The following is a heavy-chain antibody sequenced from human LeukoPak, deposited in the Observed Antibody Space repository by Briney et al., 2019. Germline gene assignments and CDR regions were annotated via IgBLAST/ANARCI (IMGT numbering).Heavy chain of an antibody. CDR1: GYTXSGYY. CDR2: INARNGDT. J-gene: IGHJ1*01. CDR3: ARASLASAGTRF. V-gene: IGHV1-2*02. Sequence: ASVTVSCKASGYTXSGYYIHWVRQAPGRGLEWVGWINARNGDTNYAQKFQGRVILTRDTSITTSYMEVISLTSDDTAVYYCARASLASAGTRFWGQGTLVIVSS. D-gene: IGHD6-13*01.